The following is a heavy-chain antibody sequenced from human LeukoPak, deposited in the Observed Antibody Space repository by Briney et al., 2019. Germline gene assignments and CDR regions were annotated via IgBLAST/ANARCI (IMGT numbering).Heavy chain of an antibody. J-gene: IGHJ4*02. CDR1: GYTFTSYA. V-gene: IGHV1-3*01. CDR3: AREHRYGDYDDY. Sequence: ASVKVSCKASGYTFTSYAMHWVRRAPGQRLEWMGWINAGNGNTKYSQKFQGRVTITRDTSASTAYMELSSLRSEDTAVYYCAREHRYGDYDDYWGQGTLVTVSS. D-gene: IGHD4-17*01. CDR2: INAGNGNT.